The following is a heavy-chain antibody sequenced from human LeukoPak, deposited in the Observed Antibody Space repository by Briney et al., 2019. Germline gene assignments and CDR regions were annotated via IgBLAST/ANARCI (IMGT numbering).Heavy chain of an antibody. V-gene: IGHV4-59*01. CDR3: ARGGYDFWSGYYRGNDAFDI. J-gene: IGHJ3*02. Sequence: PSETLSLTCTVSGGSISSYYWRWLRQPPGKGLEWIGYIYYSGSTNYNPSLTSRVTISVDTSKNQFSLKLSSVTAADTAVYYCARGGYDFWSGYYRGNDAFDIWGQGTMVTVSS. D-gene: IGHD3-3*01. CDR2: IYYSGST. CDR1: GGSISSYY.